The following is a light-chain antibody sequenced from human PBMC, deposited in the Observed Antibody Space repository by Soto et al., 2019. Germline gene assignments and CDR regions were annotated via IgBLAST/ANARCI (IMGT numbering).Light chain of an antibody. CDR2: DVN. CDR1: SSDVGGYDY. Sequence: QSLLTQPASVSGSPGQSITISCTGTSSDVGGYDYVSWYQQLPGKAPKLLIYDVNNRPSGVSHRFSGSKSGNTASLTISGLQAEDEADYYCSSYTGSSTFVFGTGTKVT. J-gene: IGLJ1*01. V-gene: IGLV2-14*01. CDR3: SSYTGSSTFV.